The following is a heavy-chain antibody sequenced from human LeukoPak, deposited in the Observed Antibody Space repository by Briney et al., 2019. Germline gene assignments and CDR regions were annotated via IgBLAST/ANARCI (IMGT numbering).Heavy chain of an antibody. Sequence: GGSLRLSCATSGXTFSSYAMSWVRQAPGKGLEWVSGIGASGGSTYYADSVKGRFTISRDNSKNTLYLQMNSLRTEDTAVYYCAKAEGYDILTGLDYWGQGTLVTVSS. J-gene: IGHJ4*02. D-gene: IGHD3-9*01. CDR1: GXTFSSYA. V-gene: IGHV3-23*01. CDR2: IGASGGST. CDR3: AKAEGYDILTGLDY.